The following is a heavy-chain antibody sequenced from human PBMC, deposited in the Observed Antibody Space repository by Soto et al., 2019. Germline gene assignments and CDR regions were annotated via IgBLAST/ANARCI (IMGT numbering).Heavy chain of an antibody. CDR3: ARGSKPGIAAAGTVAFDP. Sequence: QVQLVQSGAEVKKPGASVKVSCKASGYTFNSYGITWVRQAPGQGLEWMGWISAYNCNTNYAQKLQGRVTVTTDTSTSTAYMELRSLRSDDTAVYYCARGSKPGIAAAGTVAFDPWGQGTLVTVSS. J-gene: IGHJ5*02. CDR1: GYTFNSYG. V-gene: IGHV1-18*01. CDR2: ISAYNCNT. D-gene: IGHD6-13*01.